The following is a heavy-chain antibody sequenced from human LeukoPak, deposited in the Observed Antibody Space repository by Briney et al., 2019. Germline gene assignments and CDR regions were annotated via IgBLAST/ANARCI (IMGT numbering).Heavy chain of an antibody. Sequence: ASVKVSCKASGGTFSSYAISWVRQAPGQGLEWMGGIIPIFGTANYAQKFQGRVTITADESTSTAYMELSSLRSEDTAVYYCARATYSYGPNWFDPWGQGTLVTVSS. CDR3: ARATYSYGPNWFDP. J-gene: IGHJ5*02. D-gene: IGHD5-18*01. CDR2: IIPIFGTA. V-gene: IGHV1-69*13. CDR1: GGTFSSYA.